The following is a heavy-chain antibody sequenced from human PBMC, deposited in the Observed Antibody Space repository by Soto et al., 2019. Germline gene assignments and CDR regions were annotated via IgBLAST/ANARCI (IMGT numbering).Heavy chain of an antibody. CDR3: VKDLTTRYYDILTGPYYFDY. Sequence: GGSLRLSCSASGFTFSSYAMHWVRQAPGKGLEYVSAISSNGGSTYYADSVKGRFTISRDNSKNTLYLQMSSLRAEDTAVYYCVKDLTTRYYDILTGPYYFDYWGQGTLVTVSS. J-gene: IGHJ4*02. D-gene: IGHD3-9*01. CDR1: GFTFSSYA. CDR2: ISSNGGST. V-gene: IGHV3-64D*06.